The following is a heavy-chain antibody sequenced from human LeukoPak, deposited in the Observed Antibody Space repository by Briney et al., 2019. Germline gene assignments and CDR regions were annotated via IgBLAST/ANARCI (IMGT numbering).Heavy chain of an antibody. V-gene: IGHV4-31*03. CDR1: GGSISSGGYY. Sequence: SETLSLTCTVSGGSISSGGYYWSWIRQHPGKGLEWIGYIYYSGSTYYNPSLKSRVTISVDTSKNQFSLKLSSVTAADTAVYYCARDVGVSSYLPYYGMDVWGQGTTVTVSS. CDR3: ARDVGVSSYLPYYGMDV. CDR2: IYYSGST. D-gene: IGHD6-13*01. J-gene: IGHJ6*02.